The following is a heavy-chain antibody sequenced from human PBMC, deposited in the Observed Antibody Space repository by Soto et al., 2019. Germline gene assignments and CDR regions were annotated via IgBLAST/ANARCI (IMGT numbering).Heavy chain of an antibody. CDR3: ARSAQATVTTPLDY. CDR1: GYTFTSYG. Sequence: ASVKVSCKASGYTFTSYGISWVRQAPGQGLEWMGWISAYNGNTNYAQKLQGRVTITTDTSTSTAYMELRSLRSDDKAVYYFARSAQATVTTPLDYWGQGTLVTVSS. CDR2: ISAYNGNT. V-gene: IGHV1-18*04. D-gene: IGHD4-4*01. J-gene: IGHJ4*02.